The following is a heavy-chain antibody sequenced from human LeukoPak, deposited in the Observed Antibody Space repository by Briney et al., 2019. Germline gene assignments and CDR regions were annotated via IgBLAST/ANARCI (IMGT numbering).Heavy chain of an antibody. V-gene: IGHV3-23*01. J-gene: IGHJ3*02. CDR2: IYASGAAT. Sequence: GGSLRLSCAVSGFTFSTYAMAWVRQAPGKGLEWVSGIYASGAATHYADTVKGRFTISRDNSKNTLYLQMNTLRVEDTAVYYCAKRPRDSSGYYLGAFDIWGQGTLVTVSS. D-gene: IGHD3-22*01. CDR1: GFTFSTYA. CDR3: AKRPRDSSGYYLGAFDI.